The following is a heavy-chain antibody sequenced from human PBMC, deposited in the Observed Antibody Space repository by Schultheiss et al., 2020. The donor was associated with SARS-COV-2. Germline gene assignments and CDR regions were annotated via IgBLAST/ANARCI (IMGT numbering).Heavy chain of an antibody. J-gene: IGHJ6*02. D-gene: IGHD1-26*01. CDR3: ARDGGYSGSYYYYYGMDV. Sequence: GGSLRLSCAASGFTFSSYAMSWVRQAPGKGLEWVSYISSSGSTIYYADSVKGRFTISRDISKNTLYLQMNSLRAEDTAVYYCARDGGYSGSYYYYYGMDVWGQGTTVTVSS. V-gene: IGHV3-48*01. CDR1: GFTFSSYA. CDR2: ISSSGSTI.